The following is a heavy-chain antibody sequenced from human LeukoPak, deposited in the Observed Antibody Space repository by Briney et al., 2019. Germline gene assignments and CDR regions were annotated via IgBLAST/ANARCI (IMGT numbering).Heavy chain of an antibody. Sequence: ASVKVSRKASVYTFTIYGSSWVRQSPGQGLEWRGLISAYNGNTNYAQKLQGRVTMTTDTSTSTASMELRSLRSDDTAVYYCAAKSNAPPLTYYGMDVWGQGTTVTVSS. V-gene: IGHV1-18*01. CDR1: VYTFTIYG. CDR3: AAKSNAPPLTYYGMDV. D-gene: IGHD3-16*01. CDR2: ISAYNGNT. J-gene: IGHJ6*02.